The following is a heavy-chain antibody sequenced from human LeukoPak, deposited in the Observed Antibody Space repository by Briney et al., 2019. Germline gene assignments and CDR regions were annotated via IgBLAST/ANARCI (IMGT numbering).Heavy chain of an antibody. CDR3: AGDEGWTFDI. CDR1: GFSFSTHW. V-gene: IGHV3-7*01. CDR2: IKQDGSVI. Sequence: GGSLRLSCAASGFSFSTHWMSWFRQAPEKGLEWVALIKQDGSVIHYVDSVKGRFTISRDNAKNSLSLQMNSLRADDTAVYYCAGDEGWTFDIWGQGTKVTVSS. D-gene: IGHD5-24*01. J-gene: IGHJ3*02.